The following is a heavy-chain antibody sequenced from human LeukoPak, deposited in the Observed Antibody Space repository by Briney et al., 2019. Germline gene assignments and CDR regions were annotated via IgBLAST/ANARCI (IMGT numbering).Heavy chain of an antibody. J-gene: IGHJ4*02. D-gene: IGHD3-22*01. V-gene: IGHV3-48*03. Sequence: GGSLRLSCVASGFAFSNYEMNWVRRAPGKGLEWISYISTSGSTPFYAGSVKGRFTISRDNAKNSLYLQMKSPRAEDTAVYYCARPDRSGYSLDYWGQGTLVIVSS. CDR3: ARPDRSGYSLDY. CDR2: ISTSGSTP. CDR1: GFAFSNYE.